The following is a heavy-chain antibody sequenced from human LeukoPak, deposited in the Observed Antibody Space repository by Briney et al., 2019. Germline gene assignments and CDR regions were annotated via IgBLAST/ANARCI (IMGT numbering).Heavy chain of an antibody. CDR2: MNPNSGNT. Sequence: GASVKVSCKASGYTFTSYDINWVRQATGQGLEWMGWMNPNSGNTGYAQKFQGRVTMTRNTSIGTAYMELSSLRSEDTAVYYCARGPRGPRRNWFDPWGQGTLVTVSS. V-gene: IGHV1-8*01. J-gene: IGHJ5*02. CDR3: ARGPRGPRRNWFDP. CDR1: GYTFTSYD. D-gene: IGHD3-10*01.